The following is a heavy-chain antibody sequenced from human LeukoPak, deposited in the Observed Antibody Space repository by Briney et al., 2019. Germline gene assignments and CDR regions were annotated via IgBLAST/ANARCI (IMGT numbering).Heavy chain of an antibody. CDR3: ARAGAWGEGYFDY. CDR2: INPNSGGA. CDR1: GYTFSGYY. D-gene: IGHD3-16*01. Sequence: GASVKVSCKASGYTFSGYYMHWLRQAPGQGLEWMGWINPNSGGADYAQKFQGRVTMTRDTSISTAYMALSRLRSDDTAVYYCARAGAWGEGYFDYWGQGTLVTVSS. V-gene: IGHV1-2*02. J-gene: IGHJ4*02.